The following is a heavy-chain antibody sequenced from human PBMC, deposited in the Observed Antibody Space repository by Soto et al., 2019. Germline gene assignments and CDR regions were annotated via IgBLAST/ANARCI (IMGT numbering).Heavy chain of an antibody. CDR3: ARPLAAAGESVYYYYGMDV. CDR2: INHSGST. J-gene: IGHJ6*02. Sequence: ETLSPTFAVYGGSFSGYYWSLIRQPPGKGLEWIGEINHSGSTNYNPSLKSRVTISVDTSKSQFSLKLSSVTAADTAVYYCARPLAAAGESVYYYYGMDVWGQGTTVNVSS. V-gene: IGHV4-34*01. D-gene: IGHD6-13*01. CDR1: GGSFSGYY.